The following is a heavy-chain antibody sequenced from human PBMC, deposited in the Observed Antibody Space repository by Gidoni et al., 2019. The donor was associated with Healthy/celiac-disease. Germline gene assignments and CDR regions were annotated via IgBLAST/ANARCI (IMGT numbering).Heavy chain of an antibody. Sequence: VQLQESGPGLVKPSQTLSLTCTVSGGSISSGSYYWSWIRQPAGKGLEWIGRIYTSGSTNYNPSLKSRVTISVDTSKNQFSLKLSSVTAADTAVYYCARDGAGDAFDIWGQGTMVTVSS. J-gene: IGHJ3*02. CDR3: ARDGAGDAFDI. V-gene: IGHV4-61*02. D-gene: IGHD2-15*01. CDR1: GGSISSGSYY. CDR2: IYTSGST.